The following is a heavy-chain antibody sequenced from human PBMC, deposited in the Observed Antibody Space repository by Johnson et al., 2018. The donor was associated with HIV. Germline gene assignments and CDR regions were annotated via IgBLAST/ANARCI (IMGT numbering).Heavy chain of an antibody. Sequence: VQLVESGGGVVQPGRSLRLSCAASGFTFSNAWMSWVRQAPGKGLEWVGRIKSKTDGGTTDYAAPVKGRFTISRDDSKNTLYRQMNRLKTEDIAVYYCARDRMGNADDAFDIWGQWTMVTVSS. D-gene: IGHD1-26*01. CDR3: ARDRMGNADDAFDI. CDR2: IKSKTDGGTT. V-gene: IGHV3-15*01. J-gene: IGHJ3*02. CDR1: GFTFSNAW.